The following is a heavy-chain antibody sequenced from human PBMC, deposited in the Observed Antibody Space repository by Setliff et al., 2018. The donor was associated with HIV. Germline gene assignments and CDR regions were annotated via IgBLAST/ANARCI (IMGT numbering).Heavy chain of an antibody. V-gene: IGHV1-24*01. Sequence: GASVKVSCKVSGHTLNKLFMHWVRQAPAEGLEWMGGFDPEKGKTIYAQRFQGRVTMTEDTSTDTAYMELSSLRSEDTAAYYCAFRSGFHVGLDAWGQGTLVTVSS. CDR1: GHTLNKLF. D-gene: IGHD3-3*01. J-gene: IGHJ5*02. CDR2: FDPEKGKT. CDR3: AFRSGFHVGLDA.